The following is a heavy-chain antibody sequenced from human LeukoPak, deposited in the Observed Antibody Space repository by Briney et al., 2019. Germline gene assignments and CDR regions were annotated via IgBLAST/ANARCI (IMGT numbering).Heavy chain of an antibody. J-gene: IGHJ5*01. D-gene: IGHD2-8*01. Sequence: ASVEVSCKASGYIFTRFSINWVRQAPGQGLEWMGWINTNTGDQAFAQGFTGRFVFSLDTSVNTAYMQISSLKAEDTAVYYCVRKQMNGWFDSWGQGTLVTVSS. CDR1: GYIFTRFS. V-gene: IGHV7-4-1*02. CDR2: INTNTGDQ. CDR3: VRKQMNGWFDS.